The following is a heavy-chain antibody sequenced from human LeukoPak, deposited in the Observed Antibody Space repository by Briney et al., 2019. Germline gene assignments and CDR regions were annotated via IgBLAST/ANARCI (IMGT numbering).Heavy chain of an antibody. CDR3: TRESHSWDAINYYYYMDV. Sequence: GGSLRLSCAASGFTVSSKYMSWVRQAPGKGLEWVSVIYSGGGTHYVDSVKGRFTISRDNSKNTVYLQMNSLRAGDTAVYYCTRESHSWDAINYYYYMDVWGKGTTVTISS. CDR2: IYSGGGT. CDR1: GFTVSSKY. D-gene: IGHD2-21*01. J-gene: IGHJ6*03. V-gene: IGHV3-66*01.